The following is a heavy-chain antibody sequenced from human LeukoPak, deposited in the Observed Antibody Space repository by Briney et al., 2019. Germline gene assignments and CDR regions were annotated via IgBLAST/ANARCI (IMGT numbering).Heavy chain of an antibody. D-gene: IGHD4-17*01. V-gene: IGHV1-69*05. J-gene: IGHJ5*02. CDR2: IIPIFGTA. CDR1: GGTFSSYA. Sequence: SVKVSCKASGGTFSSYAISWVRQAPGQGLEWVGRIIPIFGTANYAQKFQGRVTITTDESTSTAYMELSSLRSEDTAVYYCARAQPKADYGDYETTGLNWFDPWGQGTLVTVSS. CDR3: ARAQPKADYGDYETTGLNWFDP.